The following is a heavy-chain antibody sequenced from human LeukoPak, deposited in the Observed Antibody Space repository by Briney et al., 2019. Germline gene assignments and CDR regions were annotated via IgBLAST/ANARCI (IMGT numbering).Heavy chain of an antibody. CDR3: ARAADTAMGYGMDV. V-gene: IGHV3-21*01. J-gene: IGHJ6*04. D-gene: IGHD5-18*01. CDR2: ISSGRSYF. CDR1: GFTFSTYS. Sequence: GGSLRLSCAASGFTFSTYSMNWVRQAPGKGLEWVSSISSGRSYFYYADSVKGRFTISSNNAKNSLYQQMNSLRAEDMGVYYCARAADTAMGYGMDVWGKGTTVIVSS.